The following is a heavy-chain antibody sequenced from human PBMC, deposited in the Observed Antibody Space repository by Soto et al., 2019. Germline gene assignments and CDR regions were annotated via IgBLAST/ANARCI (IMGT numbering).Heavy chain of an antibody. V-gene: IGHV1-69*02. J-gene: IGHJ6*02. CDR1: GGTFSSYT. D-gene: IGHD1-7*01. CDR2: IIPILGIA. Sequence: SVKVSCKASGGTFSSYTISWVRQAPGQGLEWMGRIIPILGIANYAQKFQGRVTITADESTSTAYMELSSLRSEDTAVYYCARGGYNWNYGDYYYYGMDVWGQGTTVTVSS. CDR3: ARGGYNWNYGDYYYYGMDV.